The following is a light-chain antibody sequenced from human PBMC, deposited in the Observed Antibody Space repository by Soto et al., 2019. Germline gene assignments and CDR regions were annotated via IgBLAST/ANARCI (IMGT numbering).Light chain of an antibody. CDR3: SSYTTSSSDV. Sequence: QSVQTQPASVSGSPGQSITISCTGTSSDVGGFNYVSWYQQHPGKAPKLLIFDVYSRPSGISNRFSGSKSGNTASLTISGLQAEDEADYYCSSYTTSSSDVFGAGTKVTVL. CDR1: SSDVGGFNY. J-gene: IGLJ1*01. V-gene: IGLV2-14*01. CDR2: DVY.